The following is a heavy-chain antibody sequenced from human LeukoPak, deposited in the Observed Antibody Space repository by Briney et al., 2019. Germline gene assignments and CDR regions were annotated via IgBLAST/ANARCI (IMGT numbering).Heavy chain of an antibody. D-gene: IGHD3-22*01. V-gene: IGHV1-46*01. Sequence: GASVKVSCKASGYTFTSYYMHWVRQAPGQGLEWMGIINPSGGSTSYAQKFQGRVTMTRDTSTSTVYMELSSMRSEDTAVYYCARDRGDYYDSSDYYFDYWGQGTLVTVSS. J-gene: IGHJ4*02. CDR3: ARDRGDYYDSSDYYFDY. CDR2: INPSGGST. CDR1: GYTFTSYY.